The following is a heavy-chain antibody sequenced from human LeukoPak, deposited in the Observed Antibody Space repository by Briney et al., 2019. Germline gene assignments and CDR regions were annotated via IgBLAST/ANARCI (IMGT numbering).Heavy chain of an antibody. CDR2: ISAYNGNT. CDR1: GYTFTSYG. J-gene: IGHJ4*02. V-gene: IGHV1-18*01. CDR3: ARSDYGDLAFRY. Sequence: ASVKVSCKASGYTFTSYGISRVRQAPGQGLEWMGWISAYNGNTNYAQKLQGRVTITTDTSTSTAYMELRSLRSDDTAVYYCARSDYGDLAFRYWGQGTLVTVSS. D-gene: IGHD4-17*01.